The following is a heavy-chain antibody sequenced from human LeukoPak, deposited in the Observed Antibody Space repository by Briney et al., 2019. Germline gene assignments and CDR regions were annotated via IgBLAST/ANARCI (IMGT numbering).Heavy chain of an antibody. J-gene: IGHJ4*02. CDR3: AGETRGDFDY. CDR2: INHSGST. Sequence: SETLSLTCAVYGGSFSGYYWSWIRQPPGNGLEWIGEINHSGSTNYNPSLKSRVTISVDTSKNQFSLKLSSVTAADTAVYYCAGETRGDFDYWGQGTLVTVSS. CDR1: GGSFSGYY. V-gene: IGHV4-34*01.